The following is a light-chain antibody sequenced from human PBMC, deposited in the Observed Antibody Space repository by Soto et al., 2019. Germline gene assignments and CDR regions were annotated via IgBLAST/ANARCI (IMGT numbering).Light chain of an antibody. Sequence: QSVLTQPPSVSGAPGQRVTISCTGSSSNLGAAYDVHWYRQFPGTAPKLLIYGNTRRPSGVPDRFSGSKSGTSASLAITGLQSEDEADYYCQSYDISLSAAVFGGGTKLTVL. CDR2: GNT. CDR3: QSYDISLSAAV. V-gene: IGLV1-40*01. CDR1: SSNLGAAYD. J-gene: IGLJ2*01.